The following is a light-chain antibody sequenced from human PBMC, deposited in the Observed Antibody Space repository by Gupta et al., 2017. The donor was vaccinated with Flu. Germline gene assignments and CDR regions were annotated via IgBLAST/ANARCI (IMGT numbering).Light chain of an antibody. Sequence: PATLSLSPGERATLSCRASQSVGTSLAWYQQRPGQAPRLLIYDASNSATAIPARFLGGGSGTDFTLTISSLEPEDFAVYYCQQRTNWLRTFGQGTKVEIK. CDR3: QQRTNWLRT. CDR2: DAS. CDR1: QSVGTS. V-gene: IGKV3-11*01. J-gene: IGKJ1*01.